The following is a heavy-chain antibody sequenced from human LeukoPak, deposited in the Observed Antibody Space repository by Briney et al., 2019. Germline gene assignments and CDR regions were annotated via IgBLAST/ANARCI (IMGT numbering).Heavy chain of an antibody. J-gene: IGHJ4*02. V-gene: IGHV3-21*01. CDR2: ISSSSNYI. D-gene: IGHD6-13*01. CDR3: ARAAAQPDY. CDR1: GFTFSSYA. Sequence: GGSLRLSCAVSGFTFSSYAMNWVRQAPGRGLEWVSSISSSSNYIYYADSVKGRFTISRDNAKNSLYLQMNSLRAKDTAVYYCARAAAQPDYWGQGTLVTVSS.